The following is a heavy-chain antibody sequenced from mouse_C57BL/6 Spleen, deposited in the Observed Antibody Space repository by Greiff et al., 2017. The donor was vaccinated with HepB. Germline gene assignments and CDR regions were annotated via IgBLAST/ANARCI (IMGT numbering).Heavy chain of an antibody. D-gene: IGHD2-4*01. Sequence: VQLQQSGPELVKPGDSVKISCKASGYSFTGYFMNWVMQSHGKSLEWIGRSNPYNGDTFYNQKFKGKATLTVDKSSSTAHMELRSLTSEDSAVYYCARRGLYYDYDVGDYFDYWGQGTTLTVSS. CDR1: GYSFTGYF. CDR3: ARRGLYYDYDVGDYFDY. CDR2: SNPYNGDT. V-gene: IGHV1-20*01. J-gene: IGHJ2*01.